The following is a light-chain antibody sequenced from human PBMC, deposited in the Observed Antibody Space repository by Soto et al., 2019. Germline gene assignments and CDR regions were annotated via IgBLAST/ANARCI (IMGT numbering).Light chain of an antibody. CDR2: DVT. V-gene: IGLV2-14*01. CDR3: TSYTSIITYV. CDR1: SSDVGAYNY. J-gene: IGLJ1*01. Sequence: QSALTQPASVSGPPGQSITISCTGTSSDVGAYNYVSWYQHHPGKAPRLVIYDVTNRPSGISDRFSGSKSGNTASLTIYGLLAEDEADYYCTSYTSIITYVFGTGTKLTVL.